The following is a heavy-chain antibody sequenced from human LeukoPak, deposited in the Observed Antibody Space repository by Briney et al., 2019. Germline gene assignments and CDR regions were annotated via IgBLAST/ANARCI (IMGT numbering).Heavy chain of an antibody. Sequence: SETLSLTCTVSGGSISSYYWSWIRQPPGKGLEWIGYIYYSGSTNYNPSLKSRVTISVDTSKNQFSLKLSSVTAADTAVYYCARDGRGFGSPFYYYYYMDVWGKGTTVTVSS. D-gene: IGHD3-10*01. CDR3: ARDGRGFGSPFYYYYYMDV. CDR2: IYYSGST. V-gene: IGHV4-59*01. CDR1: GGSISSYY. J-gene: IGHJ6*03.